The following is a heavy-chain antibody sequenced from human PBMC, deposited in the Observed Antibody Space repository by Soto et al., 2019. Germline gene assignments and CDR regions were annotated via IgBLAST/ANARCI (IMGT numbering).Heavy chain of an antibody. V-gene: IGHV4-4*07. D-gene: IGHD2-2*01. CDR3: ARERTYQMFGDDALDF. CDR2: IYSSGKT. CDR1: GGSLNSYN. Sequence: LSLTCPVSGGSLNSYNWNWIRQSAGTGLEWIGRIYSSGKTYYNPSLKSRVTLSLDMLNNQISLKVTSVTAADTAMYYCARERTYQMFGDDALDFWGLGTMVTVSS. J-gene: IGHJ3*01.